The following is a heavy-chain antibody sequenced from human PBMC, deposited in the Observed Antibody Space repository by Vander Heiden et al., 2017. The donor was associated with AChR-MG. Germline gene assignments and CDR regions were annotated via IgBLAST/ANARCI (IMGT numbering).Heavy chain of an antibody. V-gene: IGHV1-69*01. J-gene: IGHJ6*02. CDR2: VISMDGST. CDR3: ARDGLSDFV. CDR1: GGTFSNFP. Sequence: QVQLVQSGAQVKKPGSSVKVSCKISGGTFSNFPVSWVRQSPGQGLEWIGGVISMDGSTHYAQKFENRVTITADDSKATVYMELRRLTSDDSALYFCARDGLSDFVWGQGTPVTVSS.